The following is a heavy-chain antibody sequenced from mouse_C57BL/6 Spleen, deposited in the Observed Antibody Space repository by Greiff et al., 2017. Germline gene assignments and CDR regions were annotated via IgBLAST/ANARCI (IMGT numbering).Heavy chain of an antibody. J-gene: IGHJ2*01. CDR2: IYPGDGDT. V-gene: IGHV1-80*01. CDR3: ARRGTYYSNYGGFGY. D-gene: IGHD2-5*01. CDR1: GYAFSSYW. Sequence: QVQLQQSGAELVKPGASVKISCKASGYAFSSYWMNWVKQRPGKGLEWIGQIYPGDGDTNYNGKFKGKATLTADKSSSTANMQLSSLTSEDSAVYFCARRGTYYSNYGGFGYWGQVTTLTVSS.